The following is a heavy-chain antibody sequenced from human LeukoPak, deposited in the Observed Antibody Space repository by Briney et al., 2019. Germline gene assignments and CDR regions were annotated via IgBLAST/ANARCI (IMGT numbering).Heavy chain of an antibody. Sequence: QAGGSLRLSCAASGFTFSSYWMHWVRQAPGKGLVWVSRINSDGSTTTYADSVKGRFTISRDNAKNTLYVQMNSLRTEDTAVYYCVGFGSGRPYWGQGTLVTVSS. V-gene: IGHV3-74*01. J-gene: IGHJ4*02. D-gene: IGHD3-10*01. CDR3: VGFGSGRPY. CDR1: GFTFSSYW. CDR2: INSDGSTT.